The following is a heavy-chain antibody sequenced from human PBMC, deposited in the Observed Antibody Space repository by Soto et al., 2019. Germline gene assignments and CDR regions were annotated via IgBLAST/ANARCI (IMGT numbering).Heavy chain of an antibody. CDR2: IIPIFGTA. D-gene: IGHD1-1*01. J-gene: IGHJ4*02. Sequence: SVKVSCKASGGTFSSYAISWVRQAPGQGLEWMGGIIPIFGTANYAQKFQGRVTITADESTSTAYMELSSLRSEDTAVYYCVSPLSDGIYFDYWGQGTLVTVS. CDR3: VSPLSDGIYFDY. CDR1: GGTFSSYA. V-gene: IGHV1-69*13.